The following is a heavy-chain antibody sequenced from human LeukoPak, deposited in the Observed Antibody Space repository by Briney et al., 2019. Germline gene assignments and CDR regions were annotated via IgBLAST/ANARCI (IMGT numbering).Heavy chain of an antibody. CDR2: IYTSGST. Sequence: SQTLSLACTVSGGSISSGGYYWSWIRQPAGKGLEWIGRIYTSGSTNYNPSLKSRVTMSVDTSKNQFSLQLSSVTAADTAVYFCRGVRFGELFDYWGQGTLVTVSS. J-gene: IGHJ4*02. CDR1: GGSISSGGYY. D-gene: IGHD3-10*01. CDR3: RGVRFGELFDY. V-gene: IGHV4-61*02.